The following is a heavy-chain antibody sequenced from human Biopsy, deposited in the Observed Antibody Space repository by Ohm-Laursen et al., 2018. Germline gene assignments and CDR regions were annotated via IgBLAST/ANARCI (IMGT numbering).Heavy chain of an antibody. J-gene: IGHJ1*01. CDR2: ISHTGYT. Sequence: TLSLTCTVSGGSFTGHYWTWIRQPPGKGLEWIGHISHTGYTSYKSSLKSRVTISLDTSRKHFSLRLTFLAAADTAVYYCARGSNEYGGLYFPHWGQGTLVTVSS. CDR1: GGSFTGHY. CDR3: ARGSNEYGGLYFPH. V-gene: IGHV4-59*11. D-gene: IGHD4-23*01.